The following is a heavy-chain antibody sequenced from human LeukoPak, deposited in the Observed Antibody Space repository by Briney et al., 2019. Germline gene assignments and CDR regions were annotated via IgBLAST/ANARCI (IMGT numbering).Heavy chain of an antibody. D-gene: IGHD6-19*01. CDR2: IKSKNDGSTT. CDR1: GFTFSNAW. J-gene: IGHJ4*02. Sequence: PGGSLRLFCAASGFTFSNAWMSWVRQAPGKGLEWVGRIKSKNDGSTTDYAAPVKGRFTISRDDSKNTLYLQMNSLKTEDTAVYYCTTDHGSGWYSLRGDDWGQGTLVTVSS. CDR3: TTDHGSGWYSLRGDD. V-gene: IGHV3-15*01.